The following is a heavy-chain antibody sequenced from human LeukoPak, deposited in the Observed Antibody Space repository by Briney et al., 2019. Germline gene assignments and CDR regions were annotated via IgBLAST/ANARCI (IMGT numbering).Heavy chain of an antibody. CDR2: IKSKTDGGTT. CDR3: TTYYYYDSSGYYFRDY. V-gene: IGHV3-15*01. J-gene: IGHJ4*02. CDR1: GFPFSSYG. D-gene: IGHD3-22*01. Sequence: GGSLRLSCAASGFPFSSYGMHWVRQAPGKGLEWVGRIKSKTDGGTTDYAAPVKGRFTISRDDSKNTLYLQMNSLETEDTAVYYCTTYYYYDSSGYYFRDYWGQGTLVTVSS.